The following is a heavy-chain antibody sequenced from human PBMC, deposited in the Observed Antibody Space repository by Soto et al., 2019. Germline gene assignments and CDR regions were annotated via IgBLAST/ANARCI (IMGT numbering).Heavy chain of an antibody. J-gene: IGHJ3*02. Sequence: SETLSLTCAASGGSVNSSGYSWSWNRQPPGKDLEWIGYIYHSGSTYYNPFLKSRVTISLDRSNNHFPLKLSSVTAADTAVYYCARVPIYYDSSGYYHYGTFDIWGQGAMVTVSS. V-gene: IGHV4-30-2*01. CDR3: ARVPIYYDSSGYYHYGTFDI. CDR2: IYHSGST. D-gene: IGHD3-22*01. CDR1: GGSVNSSGYS.